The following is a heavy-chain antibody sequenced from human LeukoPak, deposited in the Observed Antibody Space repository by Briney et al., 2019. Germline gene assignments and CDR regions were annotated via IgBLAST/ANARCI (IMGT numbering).Heavy chain of an antibody. D-gene: IGHD1-26*01. CDR1: GFTFDDYA. V-gene: IGHV3-9*01. J-gene: IGHJ4*02. Sequence: GGSLRLSCAASGFTFDDYAMHWVRQAPGKGLEWVSGISWNSGSIGYADSVKGRFTISRDNAKNSLYLQMNSLRAEDTALYYCAKTMGAIDHDYWGQGTLVTVSS. CDR3: AKTMGAIDHDY. CDR2: ISWNSGSI.